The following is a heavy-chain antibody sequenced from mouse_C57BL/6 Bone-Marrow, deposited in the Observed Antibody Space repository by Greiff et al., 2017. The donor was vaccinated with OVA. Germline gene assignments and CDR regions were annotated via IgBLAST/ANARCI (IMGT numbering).Heavy chain of an antibody. D-gene: IGHD2-2*01. Sequence: EVKLMESGGDLVKPGGSLKLSCAASGFTFSSYGMSWVRQTPDKRLEWVATISSGGSYTYYPDSVKGRFTISRDNAKNTLYLQMSSLKSEDTAMYYCARREVTTAMDYWGQGTSVTVSS. V-gene: IGHV5-6*02. J-gene: IGHJ4*01. CDR3: ARREVTTAMDY. CDR2: ISSGGSYT. CDR1: GFTFSSYG.